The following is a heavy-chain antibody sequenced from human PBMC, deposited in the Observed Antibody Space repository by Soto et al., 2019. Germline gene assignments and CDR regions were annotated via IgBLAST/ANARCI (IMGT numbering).Heavy chain of an antibody. CDR2: INPSGGRI. CDR1: GYTFTSNQ. CDR3: ARDGPPTTTGVGPVYTMDG. Sequence: QMQLVQSGAEVKKPGASVKVSCQASGYTFTSNQMHWVRQAPGQGLEWMGMINPSGGRITYAQRFQGRVLMTRDTSTNTVYMELSSLRSEDTAMYYCARDGPPTTTGVGPVYTMDGWGQGTTVTVS. D-gene: IGHD3-3*01. J-gene: IGHJ6*02. V-gene: IGHV1-46*01.